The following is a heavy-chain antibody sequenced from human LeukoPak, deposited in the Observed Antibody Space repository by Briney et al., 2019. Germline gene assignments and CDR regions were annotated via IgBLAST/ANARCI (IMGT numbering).Heavy chain of an antibody. CDR1: GVTFSSNA. V-gene: IGHV3-30-3*01. D-gene: IGHD3-10*01. CDR2: MSYDGIHT. CDR3: VKTYCSITRCSPGFDS. J-gene: IGHJ4*02. Sequence: PGRSLRLSCAASGVTFSSNAMHWVRQAPGKGLEWVAVMSYDGIHTYHADSVRGRFTISRDNSLNTLFLQMDNLRAEDTAVYYCVKTYCSITRCSPGFDSWGQGTLVTVSS.